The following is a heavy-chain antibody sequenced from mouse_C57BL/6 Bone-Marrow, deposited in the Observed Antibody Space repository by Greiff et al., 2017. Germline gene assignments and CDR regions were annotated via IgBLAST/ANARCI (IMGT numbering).Heavy chain of an antibody. CDR1: GYTFTDYN. D-gene: IGHD3-3*01. V-gene: IGHV1-22*01. CDR3: ARLGQGGVDY. Sequence: DVQLQESGPELVKPGASVKMSCKASGYTFTDYNMHWVKQSHGKSLEWIGYINPNNGGTSYNQKFKGKATLTVNKSSSTAYMELRSLTSEDSAVYYCARLGQGGVDYWGQGTTLTVSS. CDR2: INPNNGGT. J-gene: IGHJ2*01.